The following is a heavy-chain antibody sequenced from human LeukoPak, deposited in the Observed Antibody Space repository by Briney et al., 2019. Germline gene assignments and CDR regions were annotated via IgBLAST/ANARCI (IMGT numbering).Heavy chain of an antibody. Sequence: PSETLSLTCTVSRASINNNDYFWGCVRQPPGKGLEWVATIFYSGSTYYNPSLRSRVTISVDTSTNQFSLKLNSVTAADTAVYYCARVGHLAARPYWYFDLWGRGTLVTVSS. D-gene: IGHD6-6*01. CDR1: RASINNNDYF. V-gene: IGHV4-39*01. CDR2: IFYSGST. CDR3: ARVGHLAARPYWYFDL. J-gene: IGHJ2*01.